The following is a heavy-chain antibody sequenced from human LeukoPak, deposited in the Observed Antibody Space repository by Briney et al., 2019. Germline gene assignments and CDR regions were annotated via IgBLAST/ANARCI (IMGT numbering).Heavy chain of an antibody. V-gene: IGHV3-23*01. J-gene: IGHJ3*02. CDR2: ISGSGGST. D-gene: IGHD3-10*01. CDR1: GFTFSSYA. CDR3: AKDRFPEYYYGSGSPIDAFDI. Sequence: GGSLRLSCAASGFTFSSYAMSWVRQAPGKGLEWVSAISGSGGSTYYADSVKGRFTISRDNSKNTLYLQMNSLRAEDTAVYYCAKDRFPEYYYGSGSPIDAFDIWGQGTMVTVSS.